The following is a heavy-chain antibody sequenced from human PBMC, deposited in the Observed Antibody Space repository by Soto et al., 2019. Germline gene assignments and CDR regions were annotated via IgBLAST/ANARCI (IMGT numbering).Heavy chain of an antibody. J-gene: IGHJ3*02. CDR1: RFTFSGYW. V-gene: IGHV3-7*01. Sequence: EVQLVESGGDLVQPGGSLRLSCADSRFTFSGYWMYWVRQAPGKGLEWVANIKEDGSEKNYVDPVRGRFTISRDNAKNSLYLQMNSLRAEDTAVYYCARGARIWGQGTMVTVS. CDR3: ARGARI. CDR2: IKEDGSEK.